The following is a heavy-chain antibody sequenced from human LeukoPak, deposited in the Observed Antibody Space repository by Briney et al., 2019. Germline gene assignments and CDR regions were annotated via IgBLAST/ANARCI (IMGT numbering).Heavy chain of an antibody. V-gene: IGHV4-30-2*01. CDR1: GGSISSGGYS. CDR3: ARAQQEATYYYGSGSYNWFDP. J-gene: IGHJ5*02. CDR2: IYHSGST. D-gene: IGHD3-10*01. Sequence: SETLSLTCAVSGGSISSGGYSWSWIRQPPGKGLEWIGYIYHSGSTYYNPSLKSRVTISVDRSKNQFSLKLSSVTAADTAVYYCARAQQEATYYYGSGSYNWFDPWGQGTLVTVSS.